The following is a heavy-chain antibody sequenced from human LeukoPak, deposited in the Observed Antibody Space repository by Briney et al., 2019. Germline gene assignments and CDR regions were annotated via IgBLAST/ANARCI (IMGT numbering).Heavy chain of an antibody. D-gene: IGHD3-3*01. Sequence: PSETLSLTCTVSGGSISSSSYYWGWIRQPPGKGLEWIGSIYYSGSTYYNPSLKSRVTISVDTSKNQFSLKLSSVTAADTAVYYCARVSDFWSSRNVLEYYFDYWGQGTLVTVSS. CDR2: IYYSGST. V-gene: IGHV4-39*07. J-gene: IGHJ4*02. CDR1: GGSISSSSYY. CDR3: ARVSDFWSSRNVLEYYFDY.